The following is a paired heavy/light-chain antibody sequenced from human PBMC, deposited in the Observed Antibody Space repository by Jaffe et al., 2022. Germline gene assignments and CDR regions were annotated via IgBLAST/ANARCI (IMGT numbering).Light chain of an antibody. CDR2: DVT. Sequence: QSALTQPASVSGSPGQSITISCTGTSSDGGSSNRASWYQQHPGKAPKLLIYDVTKRPSGVSNRFSGSKSGNTASLTISGLQADDEADYYCCSYGSPYSHWMFAGGTKLTVL. CDR3: CSYGSPYSHWM. CDR1: SSDGGSSNR. V-gene: IGLV2-23*02. J-gene: IGLJ3*02.
Heavy chain of an antibody. CDR1: GFTFISYS. D-gene: IGHD4-4*01. J-gene: IGHJ4*02. CDR3: VRDSNWAFDY. CDR2: INNGGS. V-gene: IGHV3-48*01. Sequence: EVKLVESGGDLVQPGGSLRLSCAASGFTFISYSMNWVRQAPGKGLEWISYINNGGSVYAESVTGRFTVSRDNDKNSVHLQMDSLRADDTAVYYCVRDSNWAFDYWGQGTLVTVSS.